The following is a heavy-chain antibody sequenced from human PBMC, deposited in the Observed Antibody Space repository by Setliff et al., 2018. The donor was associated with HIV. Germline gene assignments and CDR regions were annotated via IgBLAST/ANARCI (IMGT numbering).Heavy chain of an antibody. Sequence: ETLSLTCSVSGGSVSSVNYYWSWIRQPPGKGLEWIGSIYHNGITYYNPSLKSRVTISVDTSRNQISLKLSSVTAADTAVYYCARQRLGNCSGARCSFSGMDVWGPGTTVTVSS. CDR1: GGSVSSVNYY. J-gene: IGHJ6*02. CDR2: IYHNGIT. D-gene: IGHD2-15*01. CDR3: ARQRLGNCSGARCSFSGMDV. V-gene: IGHV4-39*07.